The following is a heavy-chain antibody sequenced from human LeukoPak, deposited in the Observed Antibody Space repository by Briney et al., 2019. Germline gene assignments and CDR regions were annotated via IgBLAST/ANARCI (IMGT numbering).Heavy chain of an antibody. V-gene: IGHV3-66*01. Sequence: GGSLRLSCAASGFTFSSYAMSWVRQAPGKGLEWVSVIYSGGSTYYVDSVKGRFTISRDNSKNTLYLQMNSLRAEDTAVYYCARVRTVTYGGDAFDIWGQGTMVTVSS. J-gene: IGHJ3*02. CDR3: ARVRTVTYGGDAFDI. D-gene: IGHD4-17*01. CDR2: IYSGGST. CDR1: GFTFSSYA.